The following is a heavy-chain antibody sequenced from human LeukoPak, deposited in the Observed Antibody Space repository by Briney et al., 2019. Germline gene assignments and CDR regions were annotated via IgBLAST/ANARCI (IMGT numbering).Heavy chain of an antibody. D-gene: IGHD6-13*01. J-gene: IGHJ5*02. CDR3: ARGLRRAAAGTNNWFDP. Sequence: ASVKVSCKASGYTVTGYYMHSVGQAAGQRLKWMGWINPNSGGRNYAQKFQGRVTMTRDTSISTAYMEVSRMRSDDTGVYYCARGLRRAAAGTNNWFDPWGQGTLVTVSS. V-gene: IGHV1-2*02. CDR2: INPNSGGR. CDR1: GYTVTGYY.